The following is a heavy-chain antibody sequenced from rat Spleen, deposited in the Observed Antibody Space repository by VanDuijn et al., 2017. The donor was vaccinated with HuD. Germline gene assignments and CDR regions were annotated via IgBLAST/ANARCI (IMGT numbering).Heavy chain of an antibody. CDR3: TTDTFYDGTYYPGGFDY. Sequence: EVQLQESGPGLVKPSQSLSLTCSVTDYSITSSSRWNWIRKFPGNKLEWMGYLNSAGSTNYNPSLKSRVSITRDTSKNQFFLQVNSVTTEDTDTYYCTTDTFYDGTYYPGGFDYWGQGVMVTVSS. D-gene: IGHD1-12*02. CDR1: DYSITSSSR. CDR2: LNSAGST. V-gene: IGHV3-3*01. J-gene: IGHJ2*01.